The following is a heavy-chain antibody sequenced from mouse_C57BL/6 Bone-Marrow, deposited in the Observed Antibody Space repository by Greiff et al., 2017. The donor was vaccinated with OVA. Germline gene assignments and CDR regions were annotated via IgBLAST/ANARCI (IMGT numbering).Heavy chain of an antibody. Sequence: QVQLQQSGPELVKPGASVKISCKASGYAFSSSWMNWVKQRPGQGLEWIGRIYPGDGDTNYNGKFKGKATLTADKSSSTAYMQLSSLTSEDSAFYFCARHEDGYYASSFDYWGQGTTLTVSS. J-gene: IGHJ2*01. CDR3: ARHEDGYYASSFDY. V-gene: IGHV1-82*01. CDR2: IYPGDGDT. CDR1: GYAFSSSW. D-gene: IGHD2-3*01.